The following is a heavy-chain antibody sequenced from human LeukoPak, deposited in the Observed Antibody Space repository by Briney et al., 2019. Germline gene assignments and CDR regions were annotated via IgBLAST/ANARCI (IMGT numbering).Heavy chain of an antibody. D-gene: IGHD1-26*01. J-gene: IGHJ4*02. CDR2: ISGSGGST. V-gene: IGHV3-23*01. CDR1: GFTFSTYA. Sequence: GGSLRLSCAASGFTFSTYAMSWVRQAPGKGLEWVSGISGSGGSTHYADSVKGRFTISRDNSKNTLYLQMNSLRAEDTAVYYCAISGGYWAWAHWGQGTLVTVSS. CDR3: AISGGYWAWAH.